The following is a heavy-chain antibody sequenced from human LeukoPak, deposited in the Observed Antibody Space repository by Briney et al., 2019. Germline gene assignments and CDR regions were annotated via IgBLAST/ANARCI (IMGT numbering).Heavy chain of an antibody. J-gene: IGHJ5*02. D-gene: IGHD3-16*01. CDR3: ARDTEPYRVEFDP. CDR1: GFTFSTYA. CDR2: ISYDGSSK. Sequence: GGSLRLSCAASGFTFSTYAMHWVRQAPGKGLEWVAVISYDGSSKYYADSVKGRFTISRDNSKNTLYLQMNSLRAEDTAVYYCARDTEPYRVEFDPWGQGTLVTVSS. V-gene: IGHV3-30*04.